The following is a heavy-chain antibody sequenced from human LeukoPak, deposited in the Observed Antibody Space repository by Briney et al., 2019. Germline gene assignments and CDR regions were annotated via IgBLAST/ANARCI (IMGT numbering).Heavy chain of an antibody. CDR1: GYLFTGYY. D-gene: IGHD3-22*01. J-gene: IGHJ3*01. V-gene: IGHV1-2*06. CDR3: ARRYYDAGGLSLEAFDV. CDR2: INPYSGDT. Sequence: ASVKVSCKASGYLFTGYYLHWVRQAPGQGLEWVGRINPYSGDTEYAQKYQGRVTMTRDTSTSTAYMGLSSLRSDDTAVYYCARRYYDAGGLSLEAFDVWGQGTTVTVSS.